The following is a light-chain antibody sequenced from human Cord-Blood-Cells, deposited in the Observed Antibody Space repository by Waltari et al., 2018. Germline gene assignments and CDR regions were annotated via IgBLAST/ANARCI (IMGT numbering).Light chain of an antibody. Sequence: SALTKPPSAPGSPAQPVTLSCTGTSIEVGGYHYVSCYQQHTYKPPKLMIYEVSKLPSGVPDRFSGSKSCNTASLTVSGLQAEDGADYYCSSYSGSNNVVFGGGTKLTVL. CDR3: SSYSGSNNVV. J-gene: IGLJ2*01. CDR2: EVS. CDR1: SIEVGGYHY. V-gene: IGLV2-8*01.